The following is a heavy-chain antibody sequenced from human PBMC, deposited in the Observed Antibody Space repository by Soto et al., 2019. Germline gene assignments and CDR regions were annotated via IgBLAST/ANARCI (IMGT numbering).Heavy chain of an antibody. V-gene: IGHV4-59*11. CDR3: ARDPQWLVPLYYYYGMDV. CDR1: GGSISSINNXLSNHY. CDR2: ISNIGFT. Sequence: SETLSLTCTVSGGSISSINNXLSNHYCSWIRLSPGKGLEWIGYISNIGFTRYNPSLKSRVSISVDTSKNQFSLKLTSVTAADTAVYYCARDPQWLVPLYYYYGMDVWGQGTTVTVSS. J-gene: IGHJ6*02. D-gene: IGHD6-19*01.